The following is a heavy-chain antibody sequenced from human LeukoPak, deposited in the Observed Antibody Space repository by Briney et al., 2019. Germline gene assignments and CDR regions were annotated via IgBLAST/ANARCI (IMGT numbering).Heavy chain of an antibody. CDR3: VCDYNRDSGY. CDR1: GFTFSKFW. CDR2: INHLGYEK. D-gene: IGHD4-11*01. Sequence: GGSLRLSCAASGFTFSKFWLSWVRQAPGKGLEWVANINHLGYEKYYVDSVRGRFTISRDNARNSLFLQMNSLRTEDTAVYYCVCDYNRDSGYWGQGTLDTVSS. V-gene: IGHV3-7*01. J-gene: IGHJ4*02.